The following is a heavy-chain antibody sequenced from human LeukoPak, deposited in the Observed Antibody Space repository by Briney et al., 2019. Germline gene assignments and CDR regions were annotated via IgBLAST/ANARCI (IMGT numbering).Heavy chain of an antibody. D-gene: IGHD1-26*01. CDR1: GFTFDDYA. Sequence: GGSLRLSCAASGFTFDDYAMHWVRHAPGKGLEWVSGISWNSGSIGYADSVKGRFTISRDNAKNSLYLQMNSLRAEDTALYYCATLVGATSQFDYWGQGTLVTVSS. CDR2: ISWNSGSI. V-gene: IGHV3-9*01. CDR3: ATLVGATSQFDY. J-gene: IGHJ4*02.